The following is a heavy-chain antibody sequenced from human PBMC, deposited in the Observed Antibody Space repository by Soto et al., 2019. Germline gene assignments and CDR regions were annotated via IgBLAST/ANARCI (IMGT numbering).Heavy chain of an antibody. D-gene: IGHD1-1*01. Sequence: PGGALGLYCAASGFTLSDYDLGWIRRAPGKGLEWVSYISSSGSTIYYADSGKGRFTISRDNAKNSLCLQMNSLRAEDTAVYYCARVFTPLLPGTSNDVDYWGQGTLVTVSS. CDR3: ARVFTPLLPGTSNDVDY. CDR1: GFTLSDYD. CDR2: ISSSGSTI. V-gene: IGHV3-11*01. J-gene: IGHJ4*02.